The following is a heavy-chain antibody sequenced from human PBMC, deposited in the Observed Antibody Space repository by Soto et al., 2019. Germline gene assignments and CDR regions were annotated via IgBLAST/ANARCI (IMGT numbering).Heavy chain of an antibody. D-gene: IGHD4-17*01. V-gene: IGHV3-7*01. CDR3: GRVNGDYLLVQPWWFDP. Sequence: EVQLVESGGGLVQPGGSLRLSCAASGFTFSSYWMSCVRQAPGKGLECVANIKQDGSEKYYVDSVKGRFTISRDNAKNSLYLQMNSLRAEDTAVYYCGRVNGDYLLVQPWWFDPWGQGTLVTVSS. J-gene: IGHJ5*02. CDR2: IKQDGSEK. CDR1: GFTFSSYW.